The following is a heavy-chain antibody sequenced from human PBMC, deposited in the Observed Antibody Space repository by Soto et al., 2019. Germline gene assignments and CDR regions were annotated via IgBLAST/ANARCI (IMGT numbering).Heavy chain of an antibody. CDR1: GFAFRSYG. Sequence: QVQLVESGGGVVQPGRSLRLSCAASGFAFRSYGMHWVRQAPGKGLEWVAVIWYDGSNKYYADSVKGRITISRDNSKNTLYLQMNSLRADDTAVYFCARGNSGSSALLDYWGQGTLVTVSS. D-gene: IGHD1-26*01. V-gene: IGHV3-33*01. CDR2: IWYDGSNK. J-gene: IGHJ4*02. CDR3: ARGNSGSSALLDY.